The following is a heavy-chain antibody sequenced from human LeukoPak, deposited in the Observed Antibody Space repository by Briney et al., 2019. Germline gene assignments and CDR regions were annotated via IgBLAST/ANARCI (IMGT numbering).Heavy chain of an antibody. J-gene: IGHJ4*02. Sequence: PGGSLRLSCAAPGFTFADYGMSWVRQAPGKGLEWVSGINWNGGSTGYADSVKGRFTISRDNAKNSLYLQMNSLRAEDTALYYCARGYYDSSGYYSEGAYYFDYWGQGTLVTVSS. V-gene: IGHV3-20*04. CDR2: INWNGGST. CDR1: GFTFADYG. D-gene: IGHD3-22*01. CDR3: ARGYYDSSGYYSEGAYYFDY.